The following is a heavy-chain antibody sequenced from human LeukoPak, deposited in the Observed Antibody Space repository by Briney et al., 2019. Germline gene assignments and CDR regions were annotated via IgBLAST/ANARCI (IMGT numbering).Heavy chain of an antibody. J-gene: IGHJ4*02. D-gene: IGHD3-22*01. CDR2: IWYDGSNK. CDR1: GFTFSSYG. Sequence: PGGSLRLSCAASGFTFSSYGMHWVRQAPGKGLEWVAVIWYDGSNKYYADSVKGRFTISRDNSKNTLYLQMNSLRVEDTAVYYCASTSRDGNGHYWEWGQGTLVTVSS. CDR3: ASTSRDGNGHYWE. V-gene: IGHV3-33*01.